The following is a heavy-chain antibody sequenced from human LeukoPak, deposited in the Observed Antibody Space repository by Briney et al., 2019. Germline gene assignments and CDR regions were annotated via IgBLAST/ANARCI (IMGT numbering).Heavy chain of an antibody. Sequence: TGGSLRLSCAASGFTFSSYAMHWVRQAPGKGLEWVAVISYDGSNKYYADSVKGRFTISRDNSKNTLYLQMNSLRAEDTAVYYCARGRVYSSSSLDYWGQGTLVTVSS. CDR2: ISYDGSNK. CDR1: GFTFSSYA. V-gene: IGHV3-30-3*01. CDR3: ARGRVYSSSSLDY. D-gene: IGHD6-6*01. J-gene: IGHJ4*02.